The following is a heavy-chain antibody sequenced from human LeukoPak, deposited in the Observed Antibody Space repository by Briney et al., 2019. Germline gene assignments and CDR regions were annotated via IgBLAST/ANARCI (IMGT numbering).Heavy chain of an antibody. Sequence: GGSLRLSCATSGFTFSSYAMTWVRQAPGKGLEWVSAMSPSGDETKYAESVKGRFTISRDNSKNTLYLLMNSLRPEDTAIYYCAKDLSLDSSGYYFDLWGQGTLVTVPS. CDR1: GFTFSSYA. D-gene: IGHD3-22*01. CDR3: AKDLSLDSSGYYFDL. CDR2: MSPSGDET. V-gene: IGHV3-23*01. J-gene: IGHJ4*02.